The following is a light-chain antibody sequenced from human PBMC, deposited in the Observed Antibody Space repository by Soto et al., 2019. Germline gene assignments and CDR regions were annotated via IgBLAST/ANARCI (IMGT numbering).Light chain of an antibody. CDR2: GNN. V-gene: IGLV1-40*01. Sequence: QSVLTQPPSVSGAPGQRVTISCTGSSYNIGAGYDVHWYQQLPGTAPTLLIYGNNNRPSGVPDLSSGSKSSTSASLAITGSQAEDDADYYCHSYDSSLSGVVFGGGTKLTVL. CDR3: HSYDSSLSGVV. CDR1: SYNIGAGYD. J-gene: IGLJ2*01.